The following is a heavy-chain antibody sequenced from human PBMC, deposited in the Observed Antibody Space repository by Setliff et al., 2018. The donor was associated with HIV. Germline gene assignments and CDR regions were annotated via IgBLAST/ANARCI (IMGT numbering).Heavy chain of an antibody. CDR3: ARWAEVDGMDV. V-gene: IGHV4-39*01. J-gene: IGHJ6*02. CDR1: GGSIGSSSYY. Sequence: PSETLSLTCTVSGGSIGSSSYYWGWIRQPPGKGLEWIGSIYYSGSTYYNPSLKSRVTISVDTSKNQFSLKLSSVTAADTAVYYCARWAEVDGMDVWGQGTTVTVSS. D-gene: IGHD1-26*01. CDR2: IYYSGST.